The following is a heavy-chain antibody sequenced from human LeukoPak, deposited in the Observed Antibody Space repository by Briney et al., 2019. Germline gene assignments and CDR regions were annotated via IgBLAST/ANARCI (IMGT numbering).Heavy chain of an antibody. V-gene: IGHV3-30-3*01. CDR2: ISYDGSNK. Sequence: GGSLRLSCAASGFTFSSYAMHWVRQAPGKGLEWVAVISYDGSNKYYADSVKGRFTISRDNAKNSLYLQMNSLRAEDTAVYYCARTHGRRWFDPWGQGTLVTVSS. CDR3: ARTHGRRWFDP. J-gene: IGHJ5*02. CDR1: GFTFSSYA.